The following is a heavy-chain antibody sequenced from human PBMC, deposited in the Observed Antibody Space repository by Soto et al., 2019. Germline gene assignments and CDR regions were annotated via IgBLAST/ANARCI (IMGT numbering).Heavy chain of an antibody. D-gene: IGHD2-8*01. Sequence: QITLKESGPTLVKPTQTLTLTCTLSGFSLRTSGVGVGWIRQPPGKALEWLALIYWADDKRYSPSLKSRLTISKDTSRNQVVLTITNMDPMDSATYYCAHKLDCTKGVCRNWFDPWGQGTLVTVSS. J-gene: IGHJ5*02. CDR3: AHKLDCTKGVCRNWFDP. CDR2: IYWADDK. CDR1: GFSLRTSGVG. V-gene: IGHV2-5*02.